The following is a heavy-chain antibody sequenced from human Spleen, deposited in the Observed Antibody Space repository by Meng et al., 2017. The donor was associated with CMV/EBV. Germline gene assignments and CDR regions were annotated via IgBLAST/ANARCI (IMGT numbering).Heavy chain of an antibody. CDR3: AREGSGWYYFDY. CDR2: IKSDASSM. Sequence: GGSLRLSCAASGFTFSSYWMHWVRQSPGKGLVWVSRIKSDASSMNYADSVKGRFTISRDNAKNTLWLQMNSLRAEDTAVYYCAREGSGWYYFDYWGQGTLVTVSS. V-gene: IGHV3-74*01. D-gene: IGHD6-19*01. CDR1: GFTFSSYW. J-gene: IGHJ4*02.